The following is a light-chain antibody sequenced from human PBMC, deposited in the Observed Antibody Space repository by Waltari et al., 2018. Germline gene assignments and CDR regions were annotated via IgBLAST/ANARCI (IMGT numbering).Light chain of an antibody. CDR2: KAN. V-gene: IGLV8-61*02. CDR1: SGSVSSTSF. Sequence: QTVVTQEPSLLVSPGGTVTLTCALSSGSVSSTSFVSWYQQSPGHTARTLVYKANVRSSGVPDCCSGSIFGNKAALIITGAQADDESDYFCLVYMGSGIWVFGGGTKLTVL. CDR3: LVYMGSGIWV. J-gene: IGLJ3*02.